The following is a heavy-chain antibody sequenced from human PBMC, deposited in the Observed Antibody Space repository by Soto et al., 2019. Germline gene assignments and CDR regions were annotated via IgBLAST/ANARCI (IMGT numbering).Heavy chain of an antibody. D-gene: IGHD3-9*01. CDR1: GYTFTGYY. V-gene: IGHV1-2*02. CDR3: ARDQKRLSDILTGYMGRSYYYYGMDV. Sequence: GASVKVSCKASGYTFTGYYMHWVRQAPGQGLEWMGWISPNSGGTNYAQKFQGRVTMTRDTSISTAYMELSRLRSDDTAVYYCARDQKRLSDILTGYMGRSYYYYGMDVWGQGTTVTVSS. CDR2: ISPNSGGT. J-gene: IGHJ6*02.